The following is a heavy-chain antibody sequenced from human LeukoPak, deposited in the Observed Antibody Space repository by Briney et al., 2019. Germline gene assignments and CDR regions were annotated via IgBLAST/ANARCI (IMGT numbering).Heavy chain of an antibody. Sequence: PGGSPRLSCAASGFTFSSYGMSWVRQAPGKGLEWVSIISGSGSYTHYADSMKGRITISRDNSKNTVYLQMSSLRGEDTAVYYCAKGGSKYCGGDCYRLHWGQGTLVTVSS. D-gene: IGHD2-21*02. CDR1: GFTFSSYG. J-gene: IGHJ1*01. CDR2: ISGSGSYT. CDR3: AKGGSKYCGGDCYRLH. V-gene: IGHV3-23*01.